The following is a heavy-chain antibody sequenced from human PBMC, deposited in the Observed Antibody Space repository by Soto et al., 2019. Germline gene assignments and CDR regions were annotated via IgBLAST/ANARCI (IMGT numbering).Heavy chain of an antibody. D-gene: IGHD3-3*01. V-gene: IGHV3-74*01. CDR1: GFTLSNFW. J-gene: IGHJ2*01. CDR3: VRDHHDYDFWSGNPRGYFDL. Sequence: LRLSCAASGFTLSNFWMHWVRQVPGKGLVWVSRINDDGSRTKYADSVEGRLTISRDTAKNTLYLQMDSLRVEDTAVYYCVRDHHDYDFWSGNPRGYFDLWGRGTLVTVSS. CDR2: INDDGSRT.